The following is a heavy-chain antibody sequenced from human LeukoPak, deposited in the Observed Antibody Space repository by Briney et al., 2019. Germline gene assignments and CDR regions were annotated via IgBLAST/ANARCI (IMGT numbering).Heavy chain of an antibody. J-gene: IGHJ4*02. D-gene: IGHD3/OR15-3a*01. V-gene: IGHV4-39*01. CDR3: ARQATGSWTSVYYFDY. CDR1: GGSISSSSYY. CDR2: IYYSGST. Sequence: SETLSLTCTVSGGSISSSSYYWGWIRQPPGKGLEWIGTIYYSGSTYYYPSLKSRVTISVDTSRSQFSLKLSSVTAADTALYFCARQATGSWTSVYYFDYWGQGTLVSVSS.